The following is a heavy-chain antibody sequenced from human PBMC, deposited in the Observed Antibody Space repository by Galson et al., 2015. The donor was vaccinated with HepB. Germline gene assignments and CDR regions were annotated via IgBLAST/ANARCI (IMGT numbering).Heavy chain of an antibody. J-gene: IGHJ5*02. D-gene: IGHD3-3*02. V-gene: IGHV4-31*03. CDR1: GGSISSGGYY. CDR3: AREIIERAFSWFDP. CDR2: IYYSGST. Sequence: TLSLTCTVSGGSISSGGYYWSWIRQHPGKGLEWIGYIYYSGSTYYNPSLKSRVTISVDTSKNQFSLKLSSVTAADTAVYHCAREIIERAFSWFDPWGQGTLVTVSS.